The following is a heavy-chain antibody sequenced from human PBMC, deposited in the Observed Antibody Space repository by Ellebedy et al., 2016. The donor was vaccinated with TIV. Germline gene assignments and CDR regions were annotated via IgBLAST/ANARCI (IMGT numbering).Heavy chain of an antibody. CDR2: IKQDGSER. V-gene: IGHV3-7*01. CDR3: ARDQGWAVAGTTRFDC. J-gene: IGHJ4*02. D-gene: IGHD6-19*01. Sequence: GESLKISCAASGFTFSSYWMSWVRQAPGKGLEWVASIKQDGSERPYVDSVKGRFTISRDNAKNSLYLQISSLRAEETAVYYCARDQGWAVAGTTRFDCWGQGTLVTVSS. CDR1: GFTFSSYW.